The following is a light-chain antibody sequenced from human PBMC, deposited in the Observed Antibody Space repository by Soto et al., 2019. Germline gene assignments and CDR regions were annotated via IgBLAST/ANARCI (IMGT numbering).Light chain of an antibody. CDR2: GAS. V-gene: IGKV3-15*01. CDR1: QSISSN. J-gene: IGKJ2*01. Sequence: EIVMTQSPATLSVSPGERATLSCRASQSISSNLAWYQQKAGQAPRLLIYGASTRATAIPARFSGSGSGTEFTLTISSLQSEDFAVYYCQQYNNWPLYTFGQGTKLEIK. CDR3: QQYNNWPLYT.